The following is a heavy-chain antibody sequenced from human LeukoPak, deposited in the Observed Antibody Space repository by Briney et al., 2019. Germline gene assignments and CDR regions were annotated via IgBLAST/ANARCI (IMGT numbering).Heavy chain of an antibody. D-gene: IGHD3-10*01. CDR3: ARGGITMVRGVIWSKYYYYYMDV. Sequence: GASVKVSCKASGGTFSSYAISWVRQAPGQGLEWMGGIIPIFGTANYAQKFQGRVTITADESTSTAYMELSSLRSEDTAVYYCARGGITMVRGVIWSKYYYYYMDVWGKGTTVTISS. CDR2: IIPIFGTA. J-gene: IGHJ6*03. CDR1: GGTFSSYA. V-gene: IGHV1-69*13.